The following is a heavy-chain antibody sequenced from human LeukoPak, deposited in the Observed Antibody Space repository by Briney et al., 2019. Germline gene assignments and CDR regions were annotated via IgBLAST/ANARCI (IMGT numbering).Heavy chain of an antibody. CDR2: INQDGSEK. V-gene: IGHV3-7*01. CDR3: ARRTVVAREDY. CDR1: GFTFSTYW. Sequence: GGSLRLSCAASGFTFSTYWMSWVRQSPGKGLEWVANINQDGSEKNYVDSVKGRFTISRDNAKNSLSLQMDSLGAEDTAVYYCARRTVVAREDYWGQGTLVTVPS. D-gene: IGHD4-23*01. J-gene: IGHJ4*02.